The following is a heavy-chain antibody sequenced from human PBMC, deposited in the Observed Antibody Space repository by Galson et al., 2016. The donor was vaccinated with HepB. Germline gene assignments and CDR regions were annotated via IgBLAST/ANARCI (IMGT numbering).Heavy chain of an antibody. CDR3: AGQGPVTKLFDP. CDR1: GGSISSNNYY. CDR2: IYYSGST. J-gene: IGHJ5*02. D-gene: IGHD4-17*01. V-gene: IGHV4-39*01. Sequence: SETLSLTCTVSGGSISSNNYYWAWIRLPPGTGLAWIGGIYYSGSTNYNPSLKSRVTMSVDTSKNQFSLKLSSVSAADTAVYYCAGQGPVTKLFDPWGQGTLVTVSS.